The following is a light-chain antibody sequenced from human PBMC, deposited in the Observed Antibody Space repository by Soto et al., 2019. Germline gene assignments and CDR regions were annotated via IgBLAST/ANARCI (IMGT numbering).Light chain of an antibody. CDR3: QQYGSSPLT. V-gene: IGKV3-20*01. CDR1: QSVSSSY. CDR2: GVS. Sequence: EIVLTQSPGTLSLSPGERATLSCRASQSVSSSYLAWYQQKPGQAPRLLIYGVSSRATGIPDRFSGSGSGTDFNLTISRLEPEDFAVYYCQQYGSSPLTFGGGTKVEIK. J-gene: IGKJ4*01.